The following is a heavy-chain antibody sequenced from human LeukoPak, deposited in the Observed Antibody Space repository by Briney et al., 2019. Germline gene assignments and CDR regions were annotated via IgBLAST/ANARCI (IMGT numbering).Heavy chain of an antibody. V-gene: IGHV1-24*01. J-gene: IGHJ2*01. Sequence: GASVKVSCKVSGYTLTELSMHWVRQAPGKGLEWMGGFDPEDGETIYAQKFQGRVTITRDTSASTAYMELSSLRSEDTAVYYCARDLTTVTLHWYFDLWGRGTLVTVSS. CDR1: GYTLTELS. CDR3: ARDLTTVTLHWYFDL. D-gene: IGHD4-17*01. CDR2: FDPEDGET.